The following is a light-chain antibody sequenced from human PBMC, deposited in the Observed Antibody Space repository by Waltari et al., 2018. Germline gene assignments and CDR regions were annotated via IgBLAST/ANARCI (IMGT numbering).Light chain of an antibody. J-gene: IGKJ4*01. CDR3: QQYDISPLT. CDR2: GAS. V-gene: IGKV3-20*01. CDR1: QTVRTTY. Sequence: RATLSCRASQTVRTTYLAWYQQKPGQAPTLLIHGASSRATGIPDRFSGSGSGTDFSLTISSLEPEDFAVYYCQQYDISPLTFGGGTKVEIK.